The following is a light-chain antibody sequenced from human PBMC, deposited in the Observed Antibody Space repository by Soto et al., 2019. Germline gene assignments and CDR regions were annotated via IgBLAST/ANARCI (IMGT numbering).Light chain of an antibody. Sequence: EDVFTVALVAVSLTNGERSTLSCMASQRVGSSNLAWYQQKPGQAPRLLIYSTSSRATGIPDRFSGSGSGTEFTLTIISLEPEDLAVYYCQHYGNSPWPFGQGSE. J-gene: IGKJ1*01. CDR3: QHYGNSPWP. CDR1: QRVGSSN. CDR2: STS. V-gene: IGKV3-20*01.